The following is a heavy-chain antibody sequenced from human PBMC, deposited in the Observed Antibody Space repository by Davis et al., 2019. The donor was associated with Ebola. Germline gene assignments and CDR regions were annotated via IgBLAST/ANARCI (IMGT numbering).Heavy chain of an antibody. D-gene: IGHD3-10*01. V-gene: IGHV3-30*18. CDR1: GFTFSSYG. Sequence: GESLKISCAASGFTFSSYGMHWVRQAPGKGLEWVAVISYDGSNKYYADSVEGRFTISRDNSKNTLYLQMNSLRAEDTAVYYCAKDSQSVLLWFGELKTWGQGTLVTVSS. J-gene: IGHJ5*02. CDR2: ISYDGSNK. CDR3: AKDSQSVLLWFGELKT.